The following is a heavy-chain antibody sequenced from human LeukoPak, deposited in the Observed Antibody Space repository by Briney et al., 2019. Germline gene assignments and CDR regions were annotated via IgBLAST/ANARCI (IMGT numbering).Heavy chain of an antibody. V-gene: IGHV1-8*03. CDR2: MNPNSGNT. CDR1: GYTFTSYD. D-gene: IGHD2-8*01. CDR3: AREYASVVDY. J-gene: IGHJ4*02. Sequence: ASVKVSCKASGYTFTSYDINWARQATGQGLEWMGWMNPNSGNTGYAQKFQGRVTITRNTPISTAYMELSSLRSEDTAVYYCAREYASVVDYWGQGTLVTVSS.